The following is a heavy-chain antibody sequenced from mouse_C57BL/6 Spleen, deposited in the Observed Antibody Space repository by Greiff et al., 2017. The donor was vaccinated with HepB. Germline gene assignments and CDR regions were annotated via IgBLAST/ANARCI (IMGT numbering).Heavy chain of an antibody. Sequence: VQLQQSGPGLVKPSQSLSLTCSVTGYSITSGYYWNWIRQFPGNKLEWMGYISYDGSNNYNPSLKNRISITRDTSKNQFFLKLNSVTTEDAATYYCAREETTVYAMDYWGQGTSVTVSS. D-gene: IGHD1-1*01. CDR2: ISYDGSN. V-gene: IGHV3-6*01. J-gene: IGHJ4*01. CDR3: AREETTVYAMDY. CDR1: GYSITSGYY.